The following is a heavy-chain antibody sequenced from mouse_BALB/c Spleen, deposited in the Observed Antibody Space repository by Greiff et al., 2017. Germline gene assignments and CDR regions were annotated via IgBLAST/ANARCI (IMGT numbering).Heavy chain of an antibody. CDR1: GYTFTDYA. Sequence: VKLMESGAELVRPGVSVKISCKGSGYTFTDYAMHWVKQSHAKSLEWIGVISTYYGDASYNQKFKGKATMTVDKSSSTAYMELARLTSEDSAIYYCARGGRITMGYWGQGTTLTVSS. V-gene: IGHV1S137*01. CDR3: ARGGRITMGY. CDR2: ISTYYGDA. J-gene: IGHJ2*01. D-gene: IGHD2-4*01.